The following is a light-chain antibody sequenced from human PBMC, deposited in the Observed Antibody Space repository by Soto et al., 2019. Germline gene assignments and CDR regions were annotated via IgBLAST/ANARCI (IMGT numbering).Light chain of an antibody. V-gene: IGKV3-20*01. J-gene: IGKJ1*01. CDR3: QQYGSSPRT. Sequence: LSPGERATLSCRASQSVSSSYLAWYQQKPGQAPRLLIYGASSRATGIPARFSGSGSGTDFTLTISRLEPEDFAVYYCQQYGSSPRTFGQGTKVDIK. CDR2: GAS. CDR1: QSVSSSY.